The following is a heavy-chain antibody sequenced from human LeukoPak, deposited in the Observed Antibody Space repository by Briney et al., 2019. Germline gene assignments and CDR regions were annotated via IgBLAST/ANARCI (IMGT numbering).Heavy chain of an antibody. CDR2: IYYSGST. CDR3: ARGRRPAGFSARYYFDS. CDR1: GGSISSYY. Sequence: TSETLSLTCTVSGGSISSYYWSWIRQPPGKELEWIGNIYYSGSTDYNPSLKSRVTISLDMSKNQFSLKMTSVTAADTAVYFCARGRRPAGFSARYYFDSWGQGTLVPVSS. D-gene: IGHD3-10*01. J-gene: IGHJ4*02. V-gene: IGHV4-59*01.